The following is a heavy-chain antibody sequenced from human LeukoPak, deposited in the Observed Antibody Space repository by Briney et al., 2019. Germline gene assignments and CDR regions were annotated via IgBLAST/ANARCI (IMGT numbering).Heavy chain of an antibody. J-gene: IGHJ4*02. Sequence: PGRSLRLSCTASGYIFTNHGMHWVRQAPGKGLEWVALIWIDGSKEYYGDSVKGGFTISRDDSRNTLFLQMDSLRADDTAVYYCATDLSNAGLAYWGQGTLLTVSS. CDR2: IWIDGSKE. CDR3: ATDLSNAGLAY. CDR1: GYIFTNHG. D-gene: IGHD1-14*01. V-gene: IGHV3-33*01.